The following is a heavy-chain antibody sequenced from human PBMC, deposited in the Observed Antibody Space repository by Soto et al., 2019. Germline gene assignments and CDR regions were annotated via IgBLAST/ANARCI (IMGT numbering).Heavy chain of an antibody. CDR1: GGSISSSSYY. CDR2: VYYGGGT. D-gene: IGHD3-22*01. Sequence: SETLSLTCTVSGGSISSSSYYWGWIRQPPGKGLEWIGSVYYGGGTYYNPSLKSRVTISVETSKNQFSLKLSSVTAADTAVYYCAGGDYYHSSGYYFYYYTMDVWGQGTTVTVSS. V-gene: IGHV4-39*01. J-gene: IGHJ6*02. CDR3: AGGDYYHSSGYYFYYYTMDV.